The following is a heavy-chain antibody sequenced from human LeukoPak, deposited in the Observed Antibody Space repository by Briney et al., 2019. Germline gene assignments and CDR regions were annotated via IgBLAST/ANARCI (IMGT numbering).Heavy chain of an antibody. CDR3: ARGPQPTTYYYDSSGYYGWFDP. CDR1: GGSISSGSYY. CDR2: IYTSGST. J-gene: IGHJ5*02. D-gene: IGHD3-22*01. Sequence: SQTLSLTCTVSGGSISSGSYYWSWIRQPAGMGLEWIGRIYTSGSTNYNPSLKSRVTISVDTSKNQFSLKLSSVTAADTAVYYCARGPQPTTYYYDSSGYYGWFDPWGQGTLVTVSS. V-gene: IGHV4-61*02.